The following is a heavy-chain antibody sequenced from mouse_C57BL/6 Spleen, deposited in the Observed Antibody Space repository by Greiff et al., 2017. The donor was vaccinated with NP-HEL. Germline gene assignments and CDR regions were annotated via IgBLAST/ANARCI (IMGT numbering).Heavy chain of an antibody. CDR3: ARPYYGSSYYFDY. J-gene: IGHJ2*01. Sequence: EVKLMESGGGLVKPGGSLTLSCAASGFTFSDYGMHWVRHAPEKGLEWVAYISSGSSTIYYAATVKGRFTISRDNAKNTLFLQMTSLRSEDTAMYYCARPYYGSSYYFDYWGQGTTLTVSS. V-gene: IGHV5-17*01. CDR2: ISSGSSTI. CDR1: GFTFSDYG. D-gene: IGHD1-1*01.